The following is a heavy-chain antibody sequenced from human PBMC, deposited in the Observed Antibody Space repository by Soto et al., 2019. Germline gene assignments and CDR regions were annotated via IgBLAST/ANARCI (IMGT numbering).Heavy chain of an antibody. V-gene: IGHV3-23*01. CDR2: ISGSGGST. CDR1: GFTFSSYA. CDR3: AKEAYYDFWSGQINWFDP. J-gene: IGHJ5*02. Sequence: GGSLRLSCAASGFTFSSYAMSWVRQAPGKGLEWVSAISGSGGSTYYADSVKGRFTISRGNSKNTLYLQMNSLRAEDTAVYYCAKEAYYDFWSGQINWFDPWGQGTLVTVSS. D-gene: IGHD3-3*01.